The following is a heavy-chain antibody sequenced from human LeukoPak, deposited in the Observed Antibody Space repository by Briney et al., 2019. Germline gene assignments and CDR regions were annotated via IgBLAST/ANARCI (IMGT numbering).Heavy chain of an antibody. V-gene: IGHV4-30-2*01. Sequence: SETLSLTCAVSGGSISSGGYSWSWIRQPPGKGLEWIGYIYHSGSTKYNPSLKSRVSISGDRSKNQFSLKLSSVTAADTAVYYCARGGNDNWFDPWGQGTLVTVSS. CDR2: IYHSGST. D-gene: IGHD6-25*01. CDR3: ARGGNDNWFDP. J-gene: IGHJ5*02. CDR1: GGSISSGGYS.